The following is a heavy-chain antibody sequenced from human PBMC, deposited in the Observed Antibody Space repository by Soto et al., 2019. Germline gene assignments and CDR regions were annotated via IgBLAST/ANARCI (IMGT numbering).Heavy chain of an antibody. V-gene: IGHV1-69*12. CDR3: VRDSGNPSPRPAH. CDR1: GDSFSSYA. J-gene: IGHJ4*02. D-gene: IGHD3-10*01. CDR2: IIPIFGTP. Sequence: QVHLVQSGAEVKKPGSSVKVSCKVSGDSFSSYAISWVRQAPGQGLEWMGGIIPIFGTPNYAQKFQGRITIAADESTRAAYMDMSSLRLDDTALHYCVRDSGNPSPRPAHWGQGTLVTVSS.